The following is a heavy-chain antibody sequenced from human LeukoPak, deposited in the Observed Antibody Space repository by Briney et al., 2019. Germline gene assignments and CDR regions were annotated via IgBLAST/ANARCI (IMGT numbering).Heavy chain of an antibody. Sequence: GASVKVSCKASGYTFTGYYMHWVRQAPGQGLEWMGWINPNSGGTNYAQKFQGRVTMTRDTSISTAYMELSRLRSDDTAVYYCAREYYYGSGSNSNNWFDPWGQGTLVTVSS. V-gene: IGHV1-2*02. J-gene: IGHJ5*02. D-gene: IGHD3-10*01. CDR3: AREYYYGSGSNSNNWFDP. CDR1: GYTFTGYY. CDR2: INPNSGGT.